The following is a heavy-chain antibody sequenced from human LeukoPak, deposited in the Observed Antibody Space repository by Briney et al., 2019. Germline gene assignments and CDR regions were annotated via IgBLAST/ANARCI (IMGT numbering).Heavy chain of an antibody. CDR1: GFTFTTYG. Sequence: PGRSLRLACAASGFTFTTYGMQWVRQAPGKGLDWVAIICYDGSQKYYADSVKGRFTISKDNSKNTLYLQMSSLRAEATAVYYCAAGEPYVYWGQGTLVTVSS. CDR3: AAGEPYVY. D-gene: IGHD1-14*01. V-gene: IGHV3-33*01. J-gene: IGHJ4*02. CDR2: ICYDGSQK.